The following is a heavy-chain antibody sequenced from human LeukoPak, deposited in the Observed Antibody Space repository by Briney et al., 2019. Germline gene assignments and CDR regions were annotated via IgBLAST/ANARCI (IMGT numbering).Heavy chain of an antibody. CDR2: IKQDGSEK. Sequence: GGSLRLSCAASGFTLSSYWMTWVRQAPGKGLEWVANIKQDGSEKYYVDSVKGRFTISRDNAQNSLYLQMNSLRAEDTAVYYCARDTSGKSGWHYFGYWGQGTLVTVSS. CDR1: GFTLSSYW. CDR3: ARDTSGKSGWHYFGY. D-gene: IGHD6-19*01. V-gene: IGHV3-7*01. J-gene: IGHJ4*02.